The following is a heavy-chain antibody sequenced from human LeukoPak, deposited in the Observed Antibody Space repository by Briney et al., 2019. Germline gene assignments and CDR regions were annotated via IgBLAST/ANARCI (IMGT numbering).Heavy chain of an antibody. CDR3: ARHEAGSPDY. V-gene: IGHV5-51*01. CDR1: GYTFTNYW. CDR2: IYPGDSDT. J-gene: IGHJ4*02. Sequence: GESLKISCKGSGYTFTNYWNGWVRQMPGKGLEWMGIIYPGDSDTRYSPSFQGQVTISADKFTSTAYLQWSSLKASDTAMYYCARHEAGSPDYWGQGTLVTVSS. D-gene: IGHD6-13*01.